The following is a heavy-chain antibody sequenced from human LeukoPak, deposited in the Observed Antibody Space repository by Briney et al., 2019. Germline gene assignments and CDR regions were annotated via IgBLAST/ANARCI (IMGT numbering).Heavy chain of an antibody. J-gene: IGHJ4*02. CDR2: IYYRGST. CDR3: ARLATYGDYSD. CDR1: GGSISDYY. D-gene: IGHD4-17*01. Sequence: PSETLSLTCTVSGGSISDYYWSWTRQPPGKGPEWIGYIYYRGSTNYNPSLKSRVSISIDTSKNQFSLRLSSVTAADTAVYYCARLATYGDYSDWGQGTLVTVSS. V-gene: IGHV4-59*08.